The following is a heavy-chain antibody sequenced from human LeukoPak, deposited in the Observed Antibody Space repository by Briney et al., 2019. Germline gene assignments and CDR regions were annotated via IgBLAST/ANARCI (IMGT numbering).Heavy chain of an antibody. CDR2: ISGSGGST. V-gene: IGHV3-23*01. Sequence: GGSLRLSCAASGFTFSSYAMSWVRQAPGKGLEWVSAISGSGGSTYYADSVKGRFTISRDNSKNTLYLQMNSPRAEDTAVYYCAKVGGLLWFGELFGDYWGQGTPVTVSS. CDR3: AKVGGLLWFGELFGDY. CDR1: GFTFSSYA. D-gene: IGHD3-10*01. J-gene: IGHJ4*02.